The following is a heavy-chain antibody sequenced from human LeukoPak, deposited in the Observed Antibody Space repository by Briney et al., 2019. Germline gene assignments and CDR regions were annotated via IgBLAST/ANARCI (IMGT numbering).Heavy chain of an antibody. CDR2: IRYDGSNT. D-gene: IGHD4-23*01. V-gene: IGHV3-30*02. CDR3: VRRAGGYSHPYDY. J-gene: IGHJ4*02. Sequence: GGSLRLSCAASGFIFSSYGMHWVRQAPGKGLEWVAFIRYDGSNTYYADSVKGRFTISRDDSKNTLYLQMNSLRAEDTAVYYCVRRAGGYSHPYDYWGQGTLVTVSS. CDR1: GFIFSSYG.